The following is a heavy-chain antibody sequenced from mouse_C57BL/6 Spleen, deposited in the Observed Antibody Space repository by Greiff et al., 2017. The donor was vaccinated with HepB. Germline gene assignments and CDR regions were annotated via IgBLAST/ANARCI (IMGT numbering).Heavy chain of an antibody. V-gene: IGHV5-16*01. Sequence: EVHLVESEGGLVQPGSSMKLSCTASGFTFSDYYMAWVRQVPEKGLEWVANINYDGSSTYYLDSLKSHFIISRDNAKNILYLQMSSLKSEDTATYYCARDRIYYYGSSYGYYAMDYWGQGTSVTVSS. D-gene: IGHD1-1*01. CDR1: GFTFSDYY. CDR2: INYDGSST. CDR3: ARDRIYYYGSSYGYYAMDY. J-gene: IGHJ4*01.